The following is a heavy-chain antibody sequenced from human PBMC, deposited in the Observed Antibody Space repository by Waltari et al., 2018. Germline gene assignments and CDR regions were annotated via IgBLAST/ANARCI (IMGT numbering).Heavy chain of an antibody. CDR2: ITGEGVHK. CDR1: GVTFSSFG. V-gene: IGHV3-23*04. D-gene: IGHD2-15*01. CDR3: AKVGVGGSTRGGIDN. Sequence: EVQLVESGGGFIQTGGSLRLSCAASGVTFSSFGMTWVGQAPGKGLEWVSSITGEGVHKHYADSMMGRIAVSRDNSKNTFYLQMSSLRAEDTAVYYCAKVGVGGSTRGGIDNWGQGTLVIVSS. J-gene: IGHJ4*02.